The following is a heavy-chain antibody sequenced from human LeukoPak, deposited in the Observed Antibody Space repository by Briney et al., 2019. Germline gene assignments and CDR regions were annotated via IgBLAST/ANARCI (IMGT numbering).Heavy chain of an antibody. CDR1: GFTFSSYA. Sequence: HPGGSLRLSCAASGFTFSSYAMSWVRQAPGKGLEWVSAISGSGGSTYYADSVKGRFTISRDNAKNSLYLQMNSLRAEDTAVYYCASWGIVVRHFDYWGQGTLVTVSS. J-gene: IGHJ4*02. V-gene: IGHV3-23*01. D-gene: IGHD3-22*01. CDR3: ASWGIVVRHFDY. CDR2: ISGSGGST.